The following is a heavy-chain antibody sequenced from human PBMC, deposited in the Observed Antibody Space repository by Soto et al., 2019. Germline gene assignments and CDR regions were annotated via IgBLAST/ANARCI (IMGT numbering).Heavy chain of an antibody. V-gene: IGHV1-2*04. CDR2: INPNSGGT. CDR1: GYTFTGYY. CDR3: ARASLGIYGSGSYYRN. D-gene: IGHD3-10*01. J-gene: IGHJ4*02. Sequence: VASVKVSCKASGYTFTGYYMHWVRQAPGQGPEWMGWINPNSGGTNYAQKFQGWVTMTRDTSISTAYMELSRLRSDDTAVYYCARASLGIYGSGSYYRNWGQGTLVTVSS.